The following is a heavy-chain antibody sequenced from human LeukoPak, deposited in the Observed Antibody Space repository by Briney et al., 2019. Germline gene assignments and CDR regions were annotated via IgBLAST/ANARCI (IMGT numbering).Heavy chain of an antibody. CDR2: ISSSSSYI. CDR1: GFTFSSYS. Sequence: GGSLRLSCAASGFTFSSYSMNWVRQAPGKGLEWVSSISSSSSYIYYADSVRGRFTISGDNAKNSLYLQMNSLRAEDTAVYYCARDLSGYSGYDLFYWGQGTLVTVSS. V-gene: IGHV3-21*01. CDR3: ARDLSGYSGYDLFY. J-gene: IGHJ4*02. D-gene: IGHD5-12*01.